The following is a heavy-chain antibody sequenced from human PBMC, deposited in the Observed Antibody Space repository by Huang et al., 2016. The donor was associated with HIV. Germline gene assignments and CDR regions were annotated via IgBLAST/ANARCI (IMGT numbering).Heavy chain of an antibody. D-gene: IGHD3-22*01. CDR1: GGTFSNFA. CDR3: ASIDYYDTSGPQRGYFDN. V-gene: IGHV1-69*01. Sequence: QVQLVQSGAEVKKPGSSVKVSCKASGGTFSNFAIGWVRQAPGQGLEWMGRLSPIYVTANYAQKFQGRVTITADESTTTAYMELSSLRSEDTAVYYCASIDYYDTSGPQRGYFDNWGQGALVTVSS. CDR2: LSPIYVTA. J-gene: IGHJ4*02.